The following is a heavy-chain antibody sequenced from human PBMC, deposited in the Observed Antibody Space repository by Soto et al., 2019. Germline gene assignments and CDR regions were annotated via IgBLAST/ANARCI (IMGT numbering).Heavy chain of an antibody. CDR2: ISYDGSNK. J-gene: IGHJ6*02. D-gene: IGHD3-10*01. V-gene: IGHV3-30-3*01. Sequence: SLRLSCAASGFTFSSYAMHWVRQAPGKGLEWVAVISYDGSNKYYADSVKGRFTISRDNSKNTLYLQMNSLRAEDTAVYYCARGVINYYYYGMDVWGQGTTVTVSS. CDR1: GFTFSSYA. CDR3: ARGVINYYYYGMDV.